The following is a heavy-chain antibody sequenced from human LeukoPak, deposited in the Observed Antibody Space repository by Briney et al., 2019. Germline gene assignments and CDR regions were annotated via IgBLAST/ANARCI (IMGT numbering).Heavy chain of an antibody. J-gene: IGHJ4*02. Sequence: ASVKVSCKASGYTFTGYYMHWVRQAPGQGLVWMGWINPNSGGTNYAQKFQGRVTMTRDTSISTAYMELNRLRSDDTALYYCARDWVSGWDAGFDYWGQGTLVTVSS. CDR3: ARDWVSGWDAGFDY. D-gene: IGHD6-19*01. CDR1: GYTFTGYY. CDR2: INPNSGGT. V-gene: IGHV1-2*02.